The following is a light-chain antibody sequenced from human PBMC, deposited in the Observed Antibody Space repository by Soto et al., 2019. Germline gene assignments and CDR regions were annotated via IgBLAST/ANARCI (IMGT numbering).Light chain of an antibody. CDR3: QQRSNWPPIT. CDR1: QSVRSY. J-gene: IGKJ5*01. CDR2: DAS. Sequence: EIALTQSPATLSLSPGERGTLSCRASQSVRSYSAWYQQKPGQAPRLLIYDASNRATGIPARFSGSGSGTDFTLTISSLEPEDFAVYYCQQRSNWPPITFGQGTRLENK. V-gene: IGKV3-11*01.